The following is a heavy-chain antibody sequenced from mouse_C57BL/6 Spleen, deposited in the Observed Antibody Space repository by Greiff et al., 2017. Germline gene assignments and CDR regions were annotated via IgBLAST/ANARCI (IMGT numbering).Heavy chain of an antibody. D-gene: IGHD1-1*01. CDR3: ARLGIYYGSSLWYFDV. Sequence: EVHLVESGGDLVKPGGSLKLSCAASGFTFSSYGMSWVRQTPDKRLEWVATISSGGSYTYYPDSVKGRFTISRDNAKNTLYLQMSSLKSEDTAMYYCARLGIYYGSSLWYFDVWGTGTTVTVSS. CDR2: ISSGGSYT. J-gene: IGHJ1*03. CDR1: GFTFSSYG. V-gene: IGHV5-6*01.